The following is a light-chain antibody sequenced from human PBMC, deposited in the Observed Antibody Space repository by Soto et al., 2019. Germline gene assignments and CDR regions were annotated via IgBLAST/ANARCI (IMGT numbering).Light chain of an antibody. V-gene: IGLV1-47*01. Sequence: SVLTQPPSASGTPGQRVTISCSGSSSNIGRNSVYWYQQLPGTAPKLLIYQNDQRPSGVPDRFSGSRSGTSASLAISGLRSEDEADYYCAAWDDSLSGLVFGTGTKLTVL. CDR3: AAWDDSLSGLV. J-gene: IGLJ1*01. CDR1: SSNIGRNS. CDR2: QND.